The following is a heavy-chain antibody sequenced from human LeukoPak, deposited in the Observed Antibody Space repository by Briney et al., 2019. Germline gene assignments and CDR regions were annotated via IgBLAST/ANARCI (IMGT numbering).Heavy chain of an antibody. CDR1: GFTSSSYA. CDR2: ISGSGGST. Sequence: PGGSLRLSCAASGFTSSSYAMSWVRQAPGKGLEWVSAISGSGGSTYYADSVKGRFTISRDNSKNTLYLQMNSLRAEDTAVYYCAKDIAGYCSSTSCYTFVYWGQGTLVTVSS. CDR3: AKDIAGYCSSTSCYTFVY. J-gene: IGHJ4*02. V-gene: IGHV3-23*01. D-gene: IGHD2-2*02.